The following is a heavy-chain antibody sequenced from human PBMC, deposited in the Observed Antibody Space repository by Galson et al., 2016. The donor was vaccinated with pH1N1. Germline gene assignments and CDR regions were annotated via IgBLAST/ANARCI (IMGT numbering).Heavy chain of an antibody. Sequence: PALVKPTQTLTLTCTFSGFSLSTGGMCVSWVRQPPGKALEWLALIDWGDEKYYSTSLKTRLTITKDTSKNQVVLTMTNMDPVDTATYYCARFTYGDYTTYFDYWGQGTLVTVSS. V-gene: IGHV2-70*20. CDR2: IDWGDEK. J-gene: IGHJ4*02. D-gene: IGHD4-17*01. CDR3: ARFTYGDYTTYFDY. CDR1: GFSLSTGGMC.